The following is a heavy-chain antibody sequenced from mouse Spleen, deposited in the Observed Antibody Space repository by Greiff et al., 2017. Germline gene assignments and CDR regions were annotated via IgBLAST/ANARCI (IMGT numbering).Heavy chain of an antibody. D-gene: IGHD2-10*02. CDR1: GYTFTSYW. J-gene: IGHJ4*01. CDR2: IDPSDSST. V-gene: IGHV1-50*01. CDR3: AREYGNNRSYAMDY. Sequence: QVQLQQPGAELVKPGASVKLSCKASGYTFTSYWMQWVKQRPGQGLEWIGEIDPSDSSTNYNQKFKGKATLTVDKSSSTAYMQLSSLTSEDSAVYYCAREYGNNRSYAMDYWGQGTSVTVSS.